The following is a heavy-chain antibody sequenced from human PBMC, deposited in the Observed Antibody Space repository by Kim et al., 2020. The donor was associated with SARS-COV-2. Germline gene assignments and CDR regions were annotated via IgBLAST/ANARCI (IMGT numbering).Heavy chain of an antibody. CDR2: IIPILGIA. CDR3: ARSYFKIAAAGKDGKFDP. V-gene: IGHV1-69*04. D-gene: IGHD6-13*01. Sequence: SVKVSCKASGGTFSSYAISWVRQAPGQGLEWMGRIIPILGIANYAQKFQGRVTITADKSTSTAYMELSSLRSEDTAVYYCARSYFKIAAAGKDGKFDPWGQGTLVTVSS. CDR1: GGTFSSYA. J-gene: IGHJ5*02.